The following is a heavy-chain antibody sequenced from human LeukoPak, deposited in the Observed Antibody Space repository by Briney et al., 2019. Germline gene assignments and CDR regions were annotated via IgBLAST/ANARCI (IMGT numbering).Heavy chain of an antibody. CDR3: AKDPNYDILTGLDFDF. Sequence: GGSLRLSCAASGFTFSDYYMSWIRQAPGKGLEWVSYISSSGSTIYYADSVKGRFTISRDNSKSTLYLQMNSLGAEDTAVYYCAKDPNYDILTGLDFDFWGQGTLVTVSS. D-gene: IGHD3-9*01. J-gene: IGHJ4*02. CDR1: GFTFSDYY. V-gene: IGHV3-11*01. CDR2: ISSSGSTI.